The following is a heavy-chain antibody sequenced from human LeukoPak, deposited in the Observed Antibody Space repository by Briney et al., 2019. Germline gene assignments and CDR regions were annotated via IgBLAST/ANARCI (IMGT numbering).Heavy chain of an antibody. CDR1: GDSVFSNSS. D-gene: IGHD5-18*01. Sequence: SQTLSLTCAISGDSVFSNSSWNWIRQSPSRGLEWLGRTYYRSKWYNDYVVSVKSRVNINPDTSKSQFSLHLSSVTPEDTAVYYCARGGQGDGYSADEAFDIWGQGTMVTVS. CDR3: ARGGQGDGYSADEAFDI. CDR2: TYYRSKWYN. V-gene: IGHV6-1*01. J-gene: IGHJ3*02.